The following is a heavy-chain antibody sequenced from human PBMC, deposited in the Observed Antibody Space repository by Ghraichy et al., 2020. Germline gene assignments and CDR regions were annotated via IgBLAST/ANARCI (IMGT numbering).Heavy chain of an antibody. CDR2: IYWDDDK. J-gene: IGHJ4*02. V-gene: IGHV2-5*02. Sequence: SGPTLVKPTQTLTLTCTFSGFSLSTSEVGVGWIRQPPGKALEWLALIYWDDDKRYSPSLKSRLTITKDTSKNQVVLTMTNMDPVDTATYYCALTYYYDSSGFSSFDYWGQGTLVTVSS. CDR3: ALTYYYDSSGFSSFDY. D-gene: IGHD3-22*01. CDR1: GFSLSTSEVG.